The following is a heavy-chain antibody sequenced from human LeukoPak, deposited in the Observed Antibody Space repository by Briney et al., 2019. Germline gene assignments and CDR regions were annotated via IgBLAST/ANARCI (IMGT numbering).Heavy chain of an antibody. V-gene: IGHV3-11*04. D-gene: IGHD2-15*01. CDR2: ISNSGEST. CDR1: GFSFSDFS. J-gene: IGHJ4*02. CDR3: ANGGGVAAPPFDY. Sequence: GGSLRLSCAASGFSFSDFSMTWIRQTPGGGLEWISYISNSGESTFYAESVKGRFTISRDNSKNTLYLQMNSLRAEDTAVYYCANGGGVAAPPFDYWGQGTLVTVSS.